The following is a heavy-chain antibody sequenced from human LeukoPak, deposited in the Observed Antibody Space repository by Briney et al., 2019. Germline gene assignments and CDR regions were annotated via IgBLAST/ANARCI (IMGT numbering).Heavy chain of an antibody. J-gene: IGHJ4*02. CDR2: INPSGGST. Sequence: ASVKVSCKASGYTFTSYYMHWVRQAPGQGLEWMGIINPSGGSTSYAQKLQGRVTMTTDTSTSTAYMELRSLRSDDTAVYYCARVDGYYYFYWGQGTLVTVSS. D-gene: IGHD3-22*01. V-gene: IGHV1-46*01. CDR1: GYTFTSYY. CDR3: ARVDGYYYFY.